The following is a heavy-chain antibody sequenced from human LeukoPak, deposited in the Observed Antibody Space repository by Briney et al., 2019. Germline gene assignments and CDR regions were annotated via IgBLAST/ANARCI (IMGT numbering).Heavy chain of an antibody. CDR2: IYYSGST. J-gene: IGHJ4*02. V-gene: IGHV4-30-4*01. CDR1: GGSISSGDYY. D-gene: IGHD2-2*01. CDR3: ASSSTSWLDY. Sequence: SETLSLTCTISGGSISSGDYYWSWIRQPPGKGLEWIGYIYYSGSTYYNPSLKSRVTISVDTSKNQFSLKLSSVTAADTAVYYCASSSTSWLDYWGQGTVVTVSS.